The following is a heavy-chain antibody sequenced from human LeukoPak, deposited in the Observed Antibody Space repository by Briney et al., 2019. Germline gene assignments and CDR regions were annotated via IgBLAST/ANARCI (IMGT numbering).Heavy chain of an antibody. V-gene: IGHV4-34*01. CDR1: GGSFSGYY. Sequence: SETLSLTCAVYGGSFSGYYWSWIRQPPGKGLEWIGEINHSGSTNYNPSLKSRVTISVDTSKNQFSLKLSSVTAADTAVYYCARFDNTAASCDYWGQGTLVTVSS. D-gene: IGHD6-13*01. J-gene: IGHJ4*02. CDR3: ARFDNTAASCDY. CDR2: INHSGST.